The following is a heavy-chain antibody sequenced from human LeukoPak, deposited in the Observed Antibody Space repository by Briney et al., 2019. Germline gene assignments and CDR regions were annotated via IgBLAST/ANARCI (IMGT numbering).Heavy chain of an antibody. CDR2: ISSSSSYI. CDR1: GFTFSSYS. V-gene: IGHV3-21*01. D-gene: IGHD6-6*01. J-gene: IGHJ4*02. Sequence: GGSLRLSCAASGFTFSSYSMNWVRQAPGRGLEWVSSISSSSSYIYYADSVKGRFTISRDNSKNTLYLQMNSLRAEDTAVYYCARELYSSSSGNDYWGQGTLVTVSS. CDR3: ARELYSSSSGNDY.